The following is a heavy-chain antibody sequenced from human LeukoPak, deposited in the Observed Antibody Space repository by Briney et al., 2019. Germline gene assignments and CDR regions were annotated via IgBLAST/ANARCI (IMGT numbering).Heavy chain of an antibody. V-gene: IGHV1-69*13. CDR2: IIPIFGTA. Sequence: ASVKVSCKASGGTFSSYAISWVRQAPGQGLEWMGGIIPIFGTANCAQKFQGRVTITADESTSTAYMELSSLRSEDTAVYYCARDIVVVVAATYYYYGMDVWGQGTTVTVSS. CDR1: GGTFSSYA. D-gene: IGHD2-15*01. CDR3: ARDIVVVVAATYYYYGMDV. J-gene: IGHJ6*02.